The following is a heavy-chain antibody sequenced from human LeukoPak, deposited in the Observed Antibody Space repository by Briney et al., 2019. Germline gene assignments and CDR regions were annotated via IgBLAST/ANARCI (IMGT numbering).Heavy chain of an antibody. CDR2: IYSSGST. D-gene: IGHD3-22*01. J-gene: IGHJ4*02. CDR1: GGSIDSYY. V-gene: IGHV4-4*07. Sequence: SETLSLTCTLSGGSIDSYYWSWIRQSPGKGLEWIGRIYSSGSTNYNPSLKSRVTMSVDTSKNQFSLKLSSVTAADTAVYYCARDGKWLTLYYFDYWGQGTLVTVSS. CDR3: ARDGKWLTLYYFDY.